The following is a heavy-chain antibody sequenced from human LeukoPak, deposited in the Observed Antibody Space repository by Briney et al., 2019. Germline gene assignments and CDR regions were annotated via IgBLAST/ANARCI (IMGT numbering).Heavy chain of an antibody. Sequence: GGSLRLSCAASGFTFSDYYMSWIRQPPGKWLEWVSAISGSGGSTYYADSVKGRFTISRDNSKNTLYLQMNSLRAEDTAVYYCAKTVLRYFDWLLAGMDVWGQGTTVTVSS. CDR2: ISGSGGST. CDR1: GFTFSDYY. V-gene: IGHV3-23*01. CDR3: AKTVLRYFDWLLAGMDV. D-gene: IGHD3-9*01. J-gene: IGHJ6*02.